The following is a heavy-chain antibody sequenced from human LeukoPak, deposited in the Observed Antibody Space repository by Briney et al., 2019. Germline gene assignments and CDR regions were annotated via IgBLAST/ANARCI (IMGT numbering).Heavy chain of an antibody. CDR3: ERGSTRYRGSYIDY. V-gene: IGHV3-53*01. CDR2: IYRGGST. J-gene: IGHJ4*02. D-gene: IGHD1-26*01. CDR1: GFTVIGKD. Sequence: GGSLRLSCAGSGFTVIGKDMTWGRQAPGKGLEWGSVIYRGGSTYYVDSVKGRLTISRETSKNTLYLQMTRLRAEETAVYYCERGSTRYRGSYIDYWGQGTLVTVSS.